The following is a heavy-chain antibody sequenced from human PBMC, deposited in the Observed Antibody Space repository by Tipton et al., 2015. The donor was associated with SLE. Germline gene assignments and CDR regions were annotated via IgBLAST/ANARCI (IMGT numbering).Heavy chain of an antibody. CDR1: GFTFSPYP. D-gene: IGHD4-23*01. V-gene: IGHV3-23*01. J-gene: IGHJ6*03. CDR3: ARDYGGSYDYYYMDV. CDR2: ISAGGDST. Sequence: GSLRLSCAASGFTFSPYPMSWVRQAPGKGLEWVSGISAGGDSTYYADSVKGRFTVSRDNSKNTLSLQMSSLGTEDTAIYYCARDYGGSYDYYYMDVWGKGTTVSVTS.